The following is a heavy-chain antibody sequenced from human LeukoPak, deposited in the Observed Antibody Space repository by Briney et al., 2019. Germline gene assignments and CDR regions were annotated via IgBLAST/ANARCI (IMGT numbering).Heavy chain of an antibody. V-gene: IGHV1-8*01. D-gene: IGHD2-2*01. CDR2: MNPNIGKT. CDR1: GYTFTTYD. J-gene: IGHJ5*02. Sequence: ASVKVSCKASGYTFTTYDINWVRQATGQGLEWMGWMNPNIGKTDYAQQFQGRVTMTRNTSITTAYMELSGLKSVDTAVYYCARRSDRCYRYFYPWGQGNLVTVSS. CDR3: ARRSDRCYRYFYP.